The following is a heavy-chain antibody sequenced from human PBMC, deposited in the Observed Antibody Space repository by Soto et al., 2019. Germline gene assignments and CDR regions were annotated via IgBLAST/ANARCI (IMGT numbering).Heavy chain of an antibody. CDR3: ARDFWSGYYYHYGMDV. Sequence: GGSLRLSCAASGFTFSSYSMNWVRQAPGRGLEWVSYISSSSSTIYYADSVKGRFTISRDNAKNSLYLQMNSPRDEDTAVYYCARDFWSGYYYHYGMDVWGQGTTVTVSS. V-gene: IGHV3-48*02. CDR2: ISSSSSTI. D-gene: IGHD3-3*01. J-gene: IGHJ6*02. CDR1: GFTFSSYS.